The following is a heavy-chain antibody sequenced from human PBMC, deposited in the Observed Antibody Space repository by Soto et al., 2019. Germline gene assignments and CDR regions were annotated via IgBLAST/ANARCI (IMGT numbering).Heavy chain of an antibody. CDR3: XXXXXXXAXDM. Sequence: VQLVESGGGLVQPGEPLRLSCTASGLTFSISWMTWVRQAPGEGLEWVSNINPAGNVQQYADSVKERFTISRDNAKXXXXXXXXXXXXXXXXXXXXXXXXXXXAXDMWGQGTMVTVSS. CDR1: GLTFSISW. CDR2: INPAGNVQ. V-gene: IGHV3-7*01. J-gene: IGHJ3*02.